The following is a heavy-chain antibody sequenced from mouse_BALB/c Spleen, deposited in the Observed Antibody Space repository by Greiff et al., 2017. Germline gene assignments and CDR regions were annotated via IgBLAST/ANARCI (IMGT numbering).Heavy chain of an antibody. CDR3: ARDYYYGSSPFAY. V-gene: IGHV1-7*01. J-gene: IGHJ3*01. CDR2: INPSTGYT. CDR1: GYTFTSYW. Sequence: VKLQESGAELAKPGASVKMSCKASGYTFTSYWMHWVKQRPGQGLEWIGYINPSTGYTEYNQKFKDKATLTADKSSSTAYMQLSSLTSEDSAVYYCARDYYYGSSPFAYWGQGTLVTVSA. D-gene: IGHD1-1*01.